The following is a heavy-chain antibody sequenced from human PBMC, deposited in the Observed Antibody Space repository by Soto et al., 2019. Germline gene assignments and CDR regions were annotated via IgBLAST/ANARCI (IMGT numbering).Heavy chain of an antibody. D-gene: IGHD1-26*01. CDR3: ARAGGLGAVAVDY. CDR1: GGSISSGGYS. V-gene: IGHV4-30-2*01. J-gene: IGHJ4*02. Sequence: QLQLQESGSGLVKPSQTLSLTCAVSGGSISSGGYSWSWIRQPPGKGLELIGYIYHSGRTYYNPSLKRLVTISVGRSNNQFSLKLSSVTAAYTAVYYCARAGGLGAVAVDYWGQGTRVTVSS. CDR2: IYHSGRT.